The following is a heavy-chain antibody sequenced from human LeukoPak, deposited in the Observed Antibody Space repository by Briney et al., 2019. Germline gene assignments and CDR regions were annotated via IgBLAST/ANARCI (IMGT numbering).Heavy chain of an antibody. J-gene: IGHJ4*02. V-gene: IGHV3-30*04. Sequence: RAGGSLRLSCAASGFTFSSYAMHWVRQAPGKGLEWVAVISYDGSNKYYADSVKGRFTISRDNSKNTLYLQMNSLRAEDTAVYYCASLTVGATGFDYWGQGTLVTVSS. CDR2: ISYDGSNK. CDR3: ASLTVGATGFDY. D-gene: IGHD1-26*01. CDR1: GFTFSSYA.